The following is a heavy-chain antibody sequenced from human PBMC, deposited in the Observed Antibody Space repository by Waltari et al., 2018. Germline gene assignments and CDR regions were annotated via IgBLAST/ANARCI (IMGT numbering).Heavy chain of an antibody. D-gene: IGHD3-22*01. V-gene: IGHV3-23*01. J-gene: IGHJ3*02. CDR1: GFTFISYA. Sequence: DEHLLESGGGLAQPGGSLRLSCAASGFTFISYAMSWVRQAPGKGLEWVSGIRDSGVITKYADSVKGRFTVSRDNSKNTVFLHLNSLRAEDTALYYCAKKNDEVFDRNGLVYDAFDMWGQGTMVTVSS. CDR3: AKKNDEVFDRNGLVYDAFDM. CDR2: IRDSGVIT.